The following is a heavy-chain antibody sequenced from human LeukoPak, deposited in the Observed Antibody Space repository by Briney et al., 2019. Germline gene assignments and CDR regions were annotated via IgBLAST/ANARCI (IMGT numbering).Heavy chain of an antibody. D-gene: IGHD6-13*01. J-gene: IGHJ5*02. CDR2: IKQDGSEI. CDR1: GFTFSSYW. V-gene: IGHV3-7*01. Sequence: GGSLRLSCVASGFTFSSYWLTWVRQAPGKGLEWVANIKQDGSEIHYVDSVKGRFTISRDNAKNLLYLQMNSLRAEDTAVYYCATKRSIAAAGYNYFDPWGQGTLVTVS. CDR3: ATKRSIAAAGYNYFDP.